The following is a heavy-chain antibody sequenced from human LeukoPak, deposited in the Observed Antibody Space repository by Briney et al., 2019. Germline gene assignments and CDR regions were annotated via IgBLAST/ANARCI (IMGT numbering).Heavy chain of an antibody. CDR2: IRFDGSNK. CDR3: AKGGWAAAGTDY. V-gene: IGHV3-30*02. Sequence: GGSLRLSCAASGFTFSSYGMHWVRQAPGKGLEWVAFIRFDGSNKYYADSVKGRFTSSRDNSKNTLYLQMNSLRAEDTAVYYCAKGGWAAAGTDYWGQGTLVTVSS. CDR1: GFTFSSYG. J-gene: IGHJ4*02. D-gene: IGHD6-13*01.